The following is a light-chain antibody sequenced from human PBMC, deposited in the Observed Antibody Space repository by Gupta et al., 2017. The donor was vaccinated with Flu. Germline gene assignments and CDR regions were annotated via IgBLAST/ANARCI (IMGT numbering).Light chain of an antibody. CDR2: GAS. CDR3: QQFTSSPYT. CDR1: QSVHNNY. V-gene: IGKV3-20*01. Sequence: ERATLSCRASQSVHNNYLAWYQQKLVQPPRLLIYGASTRATGIPDRFSGSGSGTDFTLTISRLEPEDFAVYFCQQFTSSPYTFGQGTKLEIK. J-gene: IGKJ2*01.